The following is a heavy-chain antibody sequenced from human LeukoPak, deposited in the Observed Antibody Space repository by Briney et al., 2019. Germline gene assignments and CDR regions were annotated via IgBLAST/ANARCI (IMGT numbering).Heavy chain of an antibody. Sequence: SETLSLTCSVSGGSISSSYWTWVRQPPGKGLEWIGYIYYSGSTNYNPSLKSRVTISADTSKNQFSLKLTSVTAADTAVYYCAGGGDGYQSRFDYWGRGTLVTVSS. CDR2: IYYSGST. J-gene: IGHJ4*02. CDR1: GGSISSSY. CDR3: AGGGDGYQSRFDY. V-gene: IGHV4-59*01. D-gene: IGHD5-24*01.